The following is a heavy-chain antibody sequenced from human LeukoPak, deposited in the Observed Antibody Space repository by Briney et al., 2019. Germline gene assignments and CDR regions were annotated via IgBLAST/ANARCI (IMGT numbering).Heavy chain of an antibody. CDR1: NDSIRSGDYY. Sequence: SETLSLTCTVSNDSIRSGDYYWNWIRQPPGKGLEWIGYIFHSGGTSYNPSLKTRVFFSVDTSQNQFSLKLNSVTAADTAVYYCARDIRDGTQGADWYFDLWGRGTLVTVSS. J-gene: IGHJ2*01. D-gene: IGHD5-24*01. V-gene: IGHV4-30-4*01. CDR2: IFHSGGT. CDR3: ARDIRDGTQGADWYFDL.